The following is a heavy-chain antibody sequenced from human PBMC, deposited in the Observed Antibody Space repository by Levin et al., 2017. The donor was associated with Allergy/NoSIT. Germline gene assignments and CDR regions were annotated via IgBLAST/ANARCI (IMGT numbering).Heavy chain of an antibody. J-gene: IGHJ4*02. V-gene: IGHV4-61*02. CDR2: IYSSGSA. CDR1: GGSISSGSYY. CDR3: ARAEVGSEH. Sequence: SQTLSLTCKVSGGSISSGSYYWSWIRQPAAKGLEWIGRIYSSGSANYNPSLKSRATISVDTPKNQFSLKLSSVTAADTAVYYCARAEVGSEHWGQGTLVTVSS. D-gene: IGHD3-10*01.